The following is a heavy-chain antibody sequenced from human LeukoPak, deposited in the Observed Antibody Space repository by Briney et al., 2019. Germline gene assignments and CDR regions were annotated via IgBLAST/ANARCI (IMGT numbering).Heavy chain of an antibody. J-gene: IGHJ4*02. CDR2: IQYNGGSK. D-gene: IGHD6-19*01. Sequence: PGGSLRLSCAASGFTFSSYGMHWVRQAPGKGLEWVAFIQYNGGSKYYADSMKGRFTISRDNSKNTLYLQMNSLGTEDTAVYYCAPRGIAVAGPFDYWGQGTLVTVSS. CDR3: APRGIAVAGPFDY. V-gene: IGHV3-30*02. CDR1: GFTFSSYG.